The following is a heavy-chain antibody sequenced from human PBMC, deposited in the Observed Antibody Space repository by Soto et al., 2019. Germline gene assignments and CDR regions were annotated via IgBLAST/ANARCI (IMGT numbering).Heavy chain of an antibody. CDR3: AKDLRVYNWNAEDY. Sequence: GGSLRLSCAASGFTFSSYAMSWVRQAPGKGLEWVSAISGSGGSTYYADSVKGRFTISRDNSKNTLYLQMNSLRAEDTAVYYCAKDLRVYNWNAEDYWGQGTLVTVSS. D-gene: IGHD1-20*01. CDR2: ISGSGGST. J-gene: IGHJ4*02. V-gene: IGHV3-23*01. CDR1: GFTFSSYA.